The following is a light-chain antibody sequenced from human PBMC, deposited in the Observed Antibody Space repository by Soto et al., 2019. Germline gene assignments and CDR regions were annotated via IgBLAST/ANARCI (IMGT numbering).Light chain of an antibody. V-gene: IGKV3-15*01. CDR3: QQFNNWPPYT. J-gene: IGKJ2*01. CDR1: QSVYNN. Sequence: EIVMTQSPATLSVSPGERATLSCRASQSVYNNLAWYQQKPGQAPRLLIYGASTRATGIPARFSGSGSGTDFTLTINSLQSEDFAVYYCQQFNNWPPYTFGQGTKLEIK. CDR2: GAS.